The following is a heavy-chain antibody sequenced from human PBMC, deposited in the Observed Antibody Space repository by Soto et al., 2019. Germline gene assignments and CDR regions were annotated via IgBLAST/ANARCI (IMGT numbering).Heavy chain of an antibody. CDR2: ISGSGGST. J-gene: IGHJ4*02. Sequence: GGSLRLSCAASGFTVSRYASSWVRQAPGKGLEWVSAISGSGGSTYYADSVKGRFTISRDNSKSTLYLQMNSLRAEDTAVYYCAKGRYRIPNYDILTGKLDYWGQGTLVTVSS. V-gene: IGHV3-23*01. CDR3: AKGRYRIPNYDILTGKLDY. D-gene: IGHD3-9*01. CDR1: GFTVSRYA.